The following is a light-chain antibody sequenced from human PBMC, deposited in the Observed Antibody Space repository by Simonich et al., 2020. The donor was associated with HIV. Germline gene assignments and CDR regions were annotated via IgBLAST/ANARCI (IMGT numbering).Light chain of an antibody. Sequence: EIVLTQSQATLSVSPGERATLSCRASQSVSSDLAWYQQTPGQAPSLLIYCASTRASGIPARYSGSGSGTEFTLTISNMQSEDFAVYYCQQYNNWPRTFGQGTKVDIK. J-gene: IGKJ1*01. CDR2: CAS. CDR1: QSVSSD. V-gene: IGKV3-15*01. CDR3: QQYNNWPRT.